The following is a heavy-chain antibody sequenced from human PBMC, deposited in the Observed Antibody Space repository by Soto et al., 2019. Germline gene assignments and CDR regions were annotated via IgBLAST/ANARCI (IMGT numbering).Heavy chain of an antibody. CDR1: GYTFTSSD. Sequence: GASVKVSCKASGYTFTSSDINWVRQATGQGLEWMGWMSANSGNKRYAQKFQGRVTMTTNTSTSTAYMELRSLRPEDTAVYYCAADVGGYIYGLARHWGPGTLVHRLL. J-gene: IGHJ4*02. V-gene: IGHV1-8*01. CDR2: MSANSGNK. D-gene: IGHD4-17*01. CDR3: AADVGGYIYGLARH.